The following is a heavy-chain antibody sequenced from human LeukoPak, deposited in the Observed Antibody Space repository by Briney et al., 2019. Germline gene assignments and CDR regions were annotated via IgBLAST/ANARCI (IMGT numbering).Heavy chain of an antibody. CDR2: IRPYSGVT. CDR3: ARDRAESHWLVRYWFVP. CDR1: GYTFTGYY. D-gene: IGHD6-19*01. Sequence: ASVKVSCKASGYTFTGYYLHWVRQAPGQGLEWMGWIRPYSGVTNYTQKFQGRLTMTSDTSTNVAYMELSGLTSDDTAVYYCARDRAESHWLVRYWFVPWGQRTLVTVSS. J-gene: IGHJ5*02. V-gene: IGHV1-2*02.